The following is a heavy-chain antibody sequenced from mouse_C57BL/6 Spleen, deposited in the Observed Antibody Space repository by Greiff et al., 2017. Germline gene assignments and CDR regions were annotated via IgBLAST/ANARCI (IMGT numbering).Heavy chain of an antibody. CDR1: GFTFTDYY. CDR2: IRTKANGYTT. V-gene: IGHV7-3*01. CDR3: ARDGYYVPVSYFDV. D-gene: IGHD2-3*01. J-gene: IGHJ1*03. Sequence: EVQLVESGGGLVQPGGSLSLSCAASGFTFTDYYMSWVRQPPGKALEWLGFIRTKANGYTTEYSASVKGLFTISRDNSQSILYLQMNALRAEDSATYDCARDGYYVPVSYFDVWGTGTTVTVSS.